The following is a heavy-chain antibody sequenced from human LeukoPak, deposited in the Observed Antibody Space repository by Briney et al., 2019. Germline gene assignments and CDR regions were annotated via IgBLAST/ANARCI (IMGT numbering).Heavy chain of an antibody. D-gene: IGHD3-10*01. Sequence: GGSLRLSCVASGFTFSNSWMIWVRQAPGKGPEWVASIKQDGSEKYYVDSVKGRFTISKDNAKNSLYLQMNSLRVEDMDIYYCARDRGPNTFDYWGQGTLVTVSS. V-gene: IGHV3-7*01. CDR1: GFTFSNSW. CDR3: ARDRGPNTFDY. J-gene: IGHJ4*02. CDR2: IKQDGSEK.